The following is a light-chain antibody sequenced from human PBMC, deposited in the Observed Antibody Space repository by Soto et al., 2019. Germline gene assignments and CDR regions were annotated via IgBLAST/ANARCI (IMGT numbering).Light chain of an antibody. CDR3: QQYNHWPRMLS. CDR2: AAS. J-gene: IGKJ4*01. V-gene: IGKV3-20*01. Sequence: EIVLTQSPGTLSLSPGERATLSCRASQSVSSNYLAWYQQKPGQAPRLLIYAASSRATDIPDRFSGSGSGTDFTLTISRLEPEDSAVYSCQQYNHWPRMLSFGGGTRV. CDR1: QSVSSNY.